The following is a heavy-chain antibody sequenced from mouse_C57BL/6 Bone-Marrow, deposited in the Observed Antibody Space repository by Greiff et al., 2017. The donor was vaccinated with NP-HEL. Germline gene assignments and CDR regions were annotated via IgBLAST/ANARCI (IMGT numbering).Heavy chain of an antibody. CDR1: GYTFPNSW. J-gene: IGHJ2*01. D-gene: IGHD1-1*01. V-gene: IGHV1-63*01. CDR3: AVYYYGSLGY. CDR2: IYPGGGYT. Sequence: VQLQQSGAELVRPGTSVKMSCKASGYTFPNSWIGWAKQRPGHGLEWIGDIYPGGGYTNYNEKFKGKATLTADKSSSTAYMQFSSLTSEDSAIYYCAVYYYGSLGYWGQGTTLTVSS.